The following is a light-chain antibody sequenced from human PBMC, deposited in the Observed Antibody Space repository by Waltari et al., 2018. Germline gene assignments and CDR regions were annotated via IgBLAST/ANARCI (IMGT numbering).Light chain of an antibody. Sequence: QSALSQPASVSGSPGQSITISCTGTSSDIGGHSSVSWYQQHPCKAPKLMIYDVRNRPSGVAYLFSGSQSASTASLTISGLQAQDEADYYCSSYTDSFTVVFGGGTRLTVL. J-gene: IGLJ3*02. CDR2: DVR. CDR1: SSDIGGHSS. CDR3: SSYTDSFTVV. V-gene: IGLV2-14*03.